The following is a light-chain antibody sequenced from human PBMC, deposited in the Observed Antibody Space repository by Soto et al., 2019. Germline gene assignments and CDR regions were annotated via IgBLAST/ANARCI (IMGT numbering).Light chain of an antibody. V-gene: IGKV1-5*03. CDR3: QQYDSLTS. CDR1: QSVSGR. Sequence: DIQMTQSPSTLSASVGDRVTITCRVSQSVSGRLAWYQQKPGKAPKLLISMASNLQSGVPSRFSGSQSGTKFTLTISSLQPDDLGNYYCQQYDSLTSFGQGTKVEIK. J-gene: IGKJ2*01. CDR2: MAS.